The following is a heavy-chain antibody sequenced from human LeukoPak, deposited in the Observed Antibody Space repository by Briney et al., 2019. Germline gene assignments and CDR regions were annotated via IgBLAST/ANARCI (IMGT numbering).Heavy chain of an antibody. CDR1: GFTFSSYA. V-gene: IGHV3-30*04. D-gene: IGHD2-21*01. J-gene: IGHJ4*02. CDR3: ARDRVVVSSEGFDY. Sequence: GGSLRLSCAASGFTFSSYAMHWVRQAPGKELEWVAVISYDGSNKYYADSVKGRFTISRDNSKNTLYLQMNSLRAEDTAVYYCARDRVVVSSEGFDYWGQGTLVTVSS. CDR2: ISYDGSNK.